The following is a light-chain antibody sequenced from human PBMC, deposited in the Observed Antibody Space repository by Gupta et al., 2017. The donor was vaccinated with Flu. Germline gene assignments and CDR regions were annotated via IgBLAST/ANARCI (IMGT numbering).Light chain of an antibody. Sequence: SYAMSQPPSVSVSPGQTATITCSGDGLGEKYVCWYQQKPDQSPVLIIYQDMKRPSGIPERFSGSNSGNTATLTISETQAMDEADYYCQAWDSNTAVLGGGTKLTVL. CDR3: QAWDSNTAV. J-gene: IGLJ2*01. CDR2: QDM. V-gene: IGLV3-1*01. CDR1: GLGEKY.